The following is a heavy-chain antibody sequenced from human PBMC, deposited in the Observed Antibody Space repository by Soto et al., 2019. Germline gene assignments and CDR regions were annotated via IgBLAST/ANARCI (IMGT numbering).Heavy chain of an antibody. D-gene: IGHD6-13*01. Sequence: QVRLVQSGAEVKKPGSSVKVSCKASGGTFSNYAITWLRLAPGQGLEWLGGIIPVFGTVNYAQKFQGRVTITADESTSTDYMELNRLRSEDTAVYYCARDNPYTNSVGNWFDPWGQGTLVIVS. CDR1: GGTFSNYA. V-gene: IGHV1-69*01. CDR3: ARDNPYTNSVGNWFDP. CDR2: IIPVFGTV. J-gene: IGHJ5*02.